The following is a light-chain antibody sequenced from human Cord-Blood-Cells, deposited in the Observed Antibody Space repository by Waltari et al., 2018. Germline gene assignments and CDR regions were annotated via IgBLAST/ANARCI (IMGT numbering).Light chain of an antibody. CDR1: QSISSY. CDR3: QQSYSTPCT. J-gene: IGKJ3*01. V-gene: IGKV1-39*01. Sequence: DIQMTQSPSSLSASVGDRVTITCRASQSISSYLNWYQQKPGKAPKLLIYAASSLQSGGPSRFSGSGSGTDFTLTISSLQPEDFATYYCQQSYSTPCTFGPGTKVDIK. CDR2: AAS.